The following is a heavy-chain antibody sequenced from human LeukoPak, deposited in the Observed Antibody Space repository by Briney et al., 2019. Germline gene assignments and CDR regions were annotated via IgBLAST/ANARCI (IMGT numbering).Heavy chain of an antibody. Sequence: SVTVPCKASGGTFSSYAISWVRQAPGQGLEWMGGIIPIFGTANYAQKFQGRVTITADASTSTAYMELSSLRSEDTAVYYCARPDYGGPHVAFDIWGQGTMVTVSS. D-gene: IGHD4-17*01. CDR3: ARPDYGGPHVAFDI. V-gene: IGHV1-69*13. J-gene: IGHJ3*02. CDR2: IIPIFGTA. CDR1: GGTFSSYA.